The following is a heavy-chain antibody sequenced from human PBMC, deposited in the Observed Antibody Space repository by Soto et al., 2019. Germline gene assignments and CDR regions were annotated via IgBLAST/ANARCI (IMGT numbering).Heavy chain of an antibody. CDR1: GFSFSRYG. D-gene: IGHD3-22*01. CDR2: SSYDESTT. Sequence: PGGSLRLSCAASGFSFSRYGIHCVRQAPGKGLEWVAVSSYDESTTFYADPVKGRFTISIDNSKNTLFLQMNSLRPEDTAVYYCSKAMIGSYDSDAFDVWGQRTMVTVS. J-gene: IGHJ3*01. V-gene: IGHV3-30*18. CDR3: SKAMIGSYDSDAFDV.